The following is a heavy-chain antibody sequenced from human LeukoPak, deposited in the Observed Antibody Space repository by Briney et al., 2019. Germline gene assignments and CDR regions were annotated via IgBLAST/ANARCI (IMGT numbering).Heavy chain of an antibody. J-gene: IGHJ4*02. D-gene: IGHD2-21*02. CDR2: INHSGST. V-gene: IGHV4-34*01. CDR1: GGSFSGYY. Sequence: SETLSLTCAVYGGSFSGYYWIWIRQPSGKGLEWNGEINHSGSTNYNPSLKSRVTISVDTSKNEFSLKLSSVTAADTAVYYCARRYGIVVVTGEWPLDYWGQGTLVTVSS. CDR3: ARRYGIVVVTGEWPLDY.